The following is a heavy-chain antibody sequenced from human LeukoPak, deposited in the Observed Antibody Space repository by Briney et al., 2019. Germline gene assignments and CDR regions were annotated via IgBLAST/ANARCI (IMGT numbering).Heavy chain of an antibody. J-gene: IGHJ4*02. V-gene: IGHV1-24*01. CDR1: GYTLTELS. Sequence: ASVKVSCKVSGYTLTELSMHWVRQAPGKGLEWKGGFDPEDGETIYAQKFQGRVTMTEDTSTDTAYMELSSLRSDDTALYYCARNSRVASTSGLNYWGQGTLVTVSS. D-gene: IGHD5-12*01. CDR3: ARNSRVASTSGLNY. CDR2: FDPEDGET.